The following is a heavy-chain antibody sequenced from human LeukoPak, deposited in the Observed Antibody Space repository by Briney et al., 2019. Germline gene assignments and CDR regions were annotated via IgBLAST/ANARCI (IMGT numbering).Heavy chain of an antibody. J-gene: IGHJ4*02. CDR3: ARGPHEQWLDY. Sequence: ASVKVSCKTSGYTFTGYYIHWVRQAPGQGLEWMGWINPNSGDTNYAQNFQGRVTMTRDTSISTAYMELSRLRSDDTAVYYCARGPHEQWLDYWGQGTLVTVSS. CDR1: GYTFTGYY. CDR2: INPNSGDT. V-gene: IGHV1-2*02. D-gene: IGHD6-19*01.